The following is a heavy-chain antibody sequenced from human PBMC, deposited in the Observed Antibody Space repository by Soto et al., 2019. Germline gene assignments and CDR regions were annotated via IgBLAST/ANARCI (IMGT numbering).Heavy chain of an antibody. CDR2: ISYDGSLQ. V-gene: IGHV3-30*03. D-gene: IGHD5-18*01. CDR1: GFAFSSYG. Sequence: QAQLVESGGGVVQPGRSLRLSCEASGFAFSSYGMHWVRQAPGTGLEWVAVISYDGSLQHYADSVKGRFTISGDNSKNMVLLQMSSLRAEDTAVYYCVSDRGYGHASVPYSWGQGTLVSVSS. CDR3: VSDRGYGHASVPYS. J-gene: IGHJ4*02.